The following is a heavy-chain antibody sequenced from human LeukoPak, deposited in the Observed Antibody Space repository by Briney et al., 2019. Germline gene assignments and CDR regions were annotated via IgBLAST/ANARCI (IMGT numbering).Heavy chain of an antibody. D-gene: IGHD4-17*01. J-gene: IGHJ5*02. CDR2: IHTSGDT. CDR3: IVFGDSNH. Sequence: GGSLRLSCAASGLTCSHNYVSWVRQAPGKGLEWVSAIHTSGDTCYADSVKGRFTISRDTSKNTLYLQINSLRVEDTAVYYCIVFGDSNHWGQGTLVTVSS. V-gene: IGHV3-53*01. CDR1: GLTCSHNY.